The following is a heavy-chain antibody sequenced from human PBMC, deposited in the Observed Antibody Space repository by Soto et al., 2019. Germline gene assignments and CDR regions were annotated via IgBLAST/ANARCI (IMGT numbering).Heavy chain of an antibody. V-gene: IGHV1-2*02. Sequence: ASVKVSCKASGYTFTGYYMHWVRQAPGQGLERMGWINPNSGGTNYAQKFQGRVTMTRDTSISTAYMELSRLRSDDTAVYYCARERTRYYDILTGYYDESGFDPWGQGXLVTVHS. CDR2: INPNSGGT. J-gene: IGHJ5*02. CDR3: ARERTRYYDILTGYYDESGFDP. D-gene: IGHD3-9*01. CDR1: GYTFTGYY.